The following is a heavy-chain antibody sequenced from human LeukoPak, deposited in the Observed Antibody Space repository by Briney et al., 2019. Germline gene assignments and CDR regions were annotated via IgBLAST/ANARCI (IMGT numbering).Heavy chain of an antibody. CDR2: IYYSGST. J-gene: IGHJ5*02. CDR3: ARARLFVESILFDP. D-gene: IGHD3-16*02. V-gene: IGHV4-59*01. CDR1: GGSISSYY. Sequence: SETLSLTCTVSGGSISSYYWSWIRQPPGKGLEWIGYIYYSGSTNYNPSLKSRVTISVDTSKNQFSLKLSSVTAADTAVYYCARARLFVESILFDPWGQGTLVTVSS.